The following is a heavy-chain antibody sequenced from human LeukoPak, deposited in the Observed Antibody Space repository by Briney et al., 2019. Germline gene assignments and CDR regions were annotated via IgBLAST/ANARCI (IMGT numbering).Heavy chain of an antibody. J-gene: IGHJ5*02. D-gene: IGHD3-22*01. Sequence: TSETLSLMCAVYGVPFRGYYWRWIRQPPGRGREWIGKTNHSGSTYYHPSLKSRVTISVGTSKNQFSLELSSVTAADTAVYYCARGPMRGWFDPWGQGTLVTVSS. CDR2: TNHSGST. CDR3: ARGPMRGWFDP. CDR1: GVPFRGYY. V-gene: IGHV4-34*01.